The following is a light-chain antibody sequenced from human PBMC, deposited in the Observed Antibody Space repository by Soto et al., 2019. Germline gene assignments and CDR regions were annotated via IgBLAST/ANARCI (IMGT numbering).Light chain of an antibody. J-gene: IGKJ1*01. Sequence: EIVMTQSPATLSVSPGERATLSYSASQTVSSNLAWYQQKPGQAPRLLIYGASTRATGIPARFSGSGSGREFTLTISSLQSEDFEVYYCQQYNNWPGTFGQGTKVEIK. CDR1: QTVSSN. V-gene: IGKV3-15*01. CDR2: GAS. CDR3: QQYNNWPGT.